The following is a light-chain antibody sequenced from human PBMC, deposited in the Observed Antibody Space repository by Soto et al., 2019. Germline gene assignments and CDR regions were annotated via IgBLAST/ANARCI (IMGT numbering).Light chain of an antibody. CDR2: KVS. Sequence: DVVMTQSPLSLHVTLGQPASICCTSSQSLVYSGGKTYLNWFQQMPGQSPRHIIYKVSNRDSGVPERFSVSESGTYFTLKSSRLEAEDVGVYSGMQGTHWPPTFGQGTKLDIK. CDR1: QSLVYSGGKTY. J-gene: IGKJ1*01. V-gene: IGKV2-30*01. CDR3: MQGTHWPPT.